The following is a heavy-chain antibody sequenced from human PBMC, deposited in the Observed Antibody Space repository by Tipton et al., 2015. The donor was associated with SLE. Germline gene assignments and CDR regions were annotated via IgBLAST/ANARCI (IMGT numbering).Heavy chain of an antibody. CDR2: ITTGSSYI. D-gene: IGHD3-10*01. Sequence: SLRLSCVASGFTFSFYHMSWVRQAPGKGLEWVSSITTGSSYIYYADSVKGRFTTSRDNAKNSLYLQMNSLRAEDTAVYYCARDSDYYYMDVWGKGTTVTVSS. J-gene: IGHJ6*03. CDR1: GFTFSFYH. V-gene: IGHV3-21*04. CDR3: ARDSDYYYMDV.